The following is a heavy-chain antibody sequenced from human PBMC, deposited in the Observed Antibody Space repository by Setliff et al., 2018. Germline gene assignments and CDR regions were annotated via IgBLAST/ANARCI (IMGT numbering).Heavy chain of an antibody. CDR1: GYTVTGYY. D-gene: IGHD6-25*01. V-gene: IGHV1-2*02. CDR3: ARAGLAAAGRKGVFDH. CDR2: ISPNSGGT. J-gene: IGHJ4*02. Sequence: ASVKVSCKASGYTVTGYYIHWVRQAPGQGLEWMGWISPNSGGTNYAQKFEGRVTMTRDTSTSTVYMELNSLTSDDTAVYYCARAGLAAAGRKGVFDHWGQGTLVTVSS.